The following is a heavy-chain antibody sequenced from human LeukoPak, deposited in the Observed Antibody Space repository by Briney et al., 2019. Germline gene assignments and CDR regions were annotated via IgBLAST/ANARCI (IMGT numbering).Heavy chain of an antibody. D-gene: IGHD2-15*01. J-gene: IGHJ4*02. Sequence: SVKVSCKASGFTFTSSAVQWVRQARGQRLEWIGWIVVGSGNTNYAQKFQERVTITRDMSTSTAYMELSSLRSEDTAVYYCAADDCSGGSCYILDYWGQGTLVTVSS. V-gene: IGHV1-58*01. CDR2: IVVGSGNT. CDR3: AADDCSGGSCYILDY. CDR1: GFTFTSSA.